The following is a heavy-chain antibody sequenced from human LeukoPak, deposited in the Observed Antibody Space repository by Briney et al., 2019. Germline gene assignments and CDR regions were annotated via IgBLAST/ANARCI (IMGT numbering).Heavy chain of an antibody. CDR1: GGSFSGYY. CDR3: ARGPRGVVVPAAIGY. J-gene: IGHJ4*02. D-gene: IGHD2-2*02. CDR2: VNHSGST. V-gene: IGHV4-34*01. Sequence: SETLSLTCAVYGGSFSGYYWSWIRQPPGKGLEWIGEVNHSGSTNYNPSLKSRVTISVDTSKNQFSLKLSSVTAADTAVYYCARGPRGVVVPAAIGYWGQGTLVTVSS.